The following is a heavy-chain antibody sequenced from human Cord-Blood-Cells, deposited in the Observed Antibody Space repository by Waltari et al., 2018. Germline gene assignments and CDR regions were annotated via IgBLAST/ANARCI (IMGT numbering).Heavy chain of an antibody. J-gene: IGHJ4*02. CDR3: AKGSQLVDTASFDY. Sequence: EVQLVESGGGLVQPGRSLRLSCAASGFTFDDYAMHWVRQAPGKGLEWVSGISWNSGSIGYADSVKGRFTISRDNAKNSLYLQMNRLRAEDMALYYCAKGSQLVDTASFDYWGQGTLVTVSS. CDR2: ISWNSGSI. V-gene: IGHV3-9*03. CDR1: GFTFDDYA. D-gene: IGHD5-18*01.